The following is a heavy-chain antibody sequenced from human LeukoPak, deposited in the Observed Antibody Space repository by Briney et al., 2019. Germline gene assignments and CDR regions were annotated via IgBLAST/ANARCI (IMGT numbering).Heavy chain of an antibody. D-gene: IGHD6-6*01. CDR3: AKSFGISARPIDY. J-gene: IGHJ4*02. CDR2: INPRGTST. CDR1: GYSFTRHY. V-gene: IGHV1-46*01. Sequence: ASVKVSCKASGYSFTRHYMHWVRQAPGQGLEWMGLINPRGTSTIYAEKFQGRIILTRDMSTTTDYMELSSLRSEDTAVYYCAKSFGISARPIDYWGQGTLVTVSS.